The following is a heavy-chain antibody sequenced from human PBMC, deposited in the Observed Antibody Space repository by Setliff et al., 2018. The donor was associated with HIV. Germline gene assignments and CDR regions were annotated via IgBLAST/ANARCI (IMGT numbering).Heavy chain of an antibody. V-gene: IGHV4-4*08. CDR2: IYTSGST. CDR1: GGSFTDIGGSFTDYY. D-gene: IGHD2-8*01. CDR3: ARDQRYCTNALCPEALDV. J-gene: IGHJ6*04. Sequence: SETLSLTCAVFGGSFTDIGGSFTDYYWIWIRQPPGKGLEWIGYIYTSGSTNYNPSLKSRVTISVDTSKNQFSLKLSSVTAADTAVYYCARDQRYCTNALCPEALDVWGKGTTVTVSS.